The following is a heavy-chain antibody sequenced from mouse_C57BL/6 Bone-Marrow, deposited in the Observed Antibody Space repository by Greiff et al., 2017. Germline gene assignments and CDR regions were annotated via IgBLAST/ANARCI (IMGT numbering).Heavy chain of an antibody. CDR3: ARGDLRY. D-gene: IGHD5-1*01. CDR1: GYTFTSYW. J-gene: IGHJ2*01. Sequence: QVQLQQPGAELVRPGTSVKLSCKASGYTFTSYWMHWVKQRPGQGLEWIGVIDPSDSYTNYNQKFKDKATLTVDTSSSTAYMQLSSLTSEDSAVYYCARGDLRYWGQGTTLTVSS. V-gene: IGHV1-59*01. CDR2: IDPSDSYT.